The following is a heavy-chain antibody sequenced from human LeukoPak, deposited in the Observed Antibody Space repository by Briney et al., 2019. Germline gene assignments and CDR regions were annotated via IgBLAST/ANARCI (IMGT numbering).Heavy chain of an antibody. D-gene: IGHD3-22*01. CDR1: GDSFTSYY. J-gene: IGHJ3*02. Sequence: ASVKVSCKASGDSFTSYYMHWVRQAPGQGLEWMGIINPSGGSTSYAQEFPGRVTMTRDMSTSTVYMELSNLRSEDTAVYYCARGRHYYDSSDYYYEGDGFDIWGQGTMVTVSS. CDR2: INPSGGST. V-gene: IGHV1-46*01. CDR3: ARGRHYYDSSDYYYEGDGFDI.